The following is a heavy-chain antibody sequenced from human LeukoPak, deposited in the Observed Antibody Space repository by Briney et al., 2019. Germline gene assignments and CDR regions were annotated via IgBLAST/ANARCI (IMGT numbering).Heavy chain of an antibody. CDR3: ASLYSSGWDHFDY. V-gene: IGHV3-30*14. Sequence: GSLRLSCAASGFTFSSYAMHWVRQAPGKGLEWVAVISYDGSNKYYADSVKGRFTISRHNSKNTLYLQMNSLRAEDTAVYYCASLYSSGWDHFDYWGQGTLVTVSS. J-gene: IGHJ4*02. D-gene: IGHD6-19*01. CDR1: GFTFSSYA. CDR2: ISYDGSNK.